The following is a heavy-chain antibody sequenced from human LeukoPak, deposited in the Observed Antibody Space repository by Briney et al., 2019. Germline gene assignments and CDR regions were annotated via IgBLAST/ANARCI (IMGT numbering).Heavy chain of an antibody. V-gene: IGHV3-30*18. D-gene: IGHD3-10*01. Sequence: GGSLRLSRAASGFTFSSYGMHWVRQAPGKGLEWVAVISYDGSNKYYADSVKGRFTISRDNSKNTLYLQMNSLRAEDTAVYYCAKDVRLYYGTAGTVDYWGQGTLVTVSS. CDR2: ISYDGSNK. J-gene: IGHJ4*02. CDR3: AKDVRLYYGTAGTVDY. CDR1: GFTFSSYG.